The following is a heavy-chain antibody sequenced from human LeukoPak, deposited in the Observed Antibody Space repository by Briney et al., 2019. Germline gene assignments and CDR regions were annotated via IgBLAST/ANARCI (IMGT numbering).Heavy chain of an antibody. V-gene: IGHV1-2*02. CDR2: INPNSGGT. D-gene: IGHD6-13*01. CDR3: AREGDIAAAGYYYYYMDV. CDR1: GYTFTSYY. Sequence: GASVKVSCKTSGYTFTSYYMHWVRQAPGQGLEWMGWINPNSGGTNYAQKFQGRVTMTRDTSISTAYMELSRLRSDDTAVYYCAREGDIAAAGYYYYYMDVWGKGTTVTVS. J-gene: IGHJ6*03.